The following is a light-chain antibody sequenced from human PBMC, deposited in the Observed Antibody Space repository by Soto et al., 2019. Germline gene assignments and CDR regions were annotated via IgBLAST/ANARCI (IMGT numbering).Light chain of an antibody. V-gene: IGKV1-9*01. Sequence: DIKLTQSLSFLSASVGDRVTITCRASQGISSYLAWYQQKPGKAPKLLIYAASTLQSGVPLRFSGSGSGTSFTLTISSLQPEDFATYYCQQLLSYPITFGQGTRLEIK. J-gene: IGKJ5*01. CDR2: AAS. CDR3: QQLLSYPIT. CDR1: QGISSY.